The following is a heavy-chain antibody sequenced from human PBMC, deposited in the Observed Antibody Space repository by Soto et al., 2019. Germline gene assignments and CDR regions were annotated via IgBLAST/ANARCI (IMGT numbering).Heavy chain of an antibody. D-gene: IGHD3-22*01. CDR3: AKSAYYYDSSGYSGY. Sequence: GGSLRLSCAASGFTFSSYAMSWVRQAPGKGLEWVSGITDSGASTYYADSVKGRFTISRDNSENTLYLQMNSLRAEDTAVYYCAKSAYYYDSSGYSGYWGQGTLVTVSS. CDR2: ITDSGAST. V-gene: IGHV3-23*01. J-gene: IGHJ4*02. CDR1: GFTFSSYA.